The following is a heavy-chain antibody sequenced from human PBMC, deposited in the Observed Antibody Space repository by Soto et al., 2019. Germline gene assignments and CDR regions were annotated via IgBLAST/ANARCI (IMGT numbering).Heavy chain of an antibody. CDR2: ISYDGSNK. Sequence: GGSLRLSCAASGFTFSSYGMHWVRQAPGKGLEWVAVISYDGSNKYYADSVKGRFTISRDNSKNTLYLQMNSLRAEDTAVYYCAKDHYDYIWGSYRYRLDYWGQGTLVTVSS. CDR3: AKDHYDYIWGSYRYRLDY. CDR1: GFTFSSYG. D-gene: IGHD3-16*02. V-gene: IGHV3-30*18. J-gene: IGHJ4*02.